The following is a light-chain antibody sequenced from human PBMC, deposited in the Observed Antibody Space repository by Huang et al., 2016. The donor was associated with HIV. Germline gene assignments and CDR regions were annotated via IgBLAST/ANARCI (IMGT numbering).Light chain of an antibody. CDR3: QQRSNWPPLT. V-gene: IGKV3-11*01. J-gene: IGKJ4*01. Sequence: EIVLTQSPATLSLSPGDRATLSCRASQSISTFLAWYQHKPGQAPRLLIYDASTRAAGIPPRCSGSGSGTDFTLTISSLEPEDFAIYYCQQRSNWPPLTFGGGTKVEIK. CDR1: QSISTF. CDR2: DAS.